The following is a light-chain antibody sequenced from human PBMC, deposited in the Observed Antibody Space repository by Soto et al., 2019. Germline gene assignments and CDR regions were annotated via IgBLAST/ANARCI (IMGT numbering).Light chain of an antibody. J-gene: IGLJ3*02. CDR3: QSYDSSLSAWV. V-gene: IGLV1-40*01. CDR1: NSNLGAGYA. Sequence: QPVLTQPPSVSGAPGQRVTTSCTGSNSNLGAGYAVHWYQQTPGTAPQLLLYDNTNRPSGVSDRFSGSKSGTSASLAITGLQTEDEADYYCQSYDSSLSAWVFGGGTQLTVL. CDR2: DNT.